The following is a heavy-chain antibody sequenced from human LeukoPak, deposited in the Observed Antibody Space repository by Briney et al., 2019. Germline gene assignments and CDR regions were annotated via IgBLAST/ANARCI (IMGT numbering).Heavy chain of an antibody. D-gene: IGHD6-13*01. CDR1: GYSFTNYW. V-gene: IGHV5-51*01. J-gene: IGHJ3*02. CDR3: AKTVAAGGLGWDALDI. CDR2: VYPGDSDT. Sequence: GESLKISCRGSGYSFTNYWIGWVRQTPGKGLEWMGIVYPGDSDTRNSPSFQDQVTISADKSITTAYLQWSSLKASDTAMYYCAKTVAAGGLGWDALDIWGPGTMVTVSS.